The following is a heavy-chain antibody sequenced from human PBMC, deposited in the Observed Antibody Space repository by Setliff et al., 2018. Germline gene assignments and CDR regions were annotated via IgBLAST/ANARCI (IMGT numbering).Heavy chain of an antibody. J-gene: IGHJ4*02. D-gene: IGHD3-22*01. CDR1: GGSVSSSSYY. CDR3: ARYNYYDSSGYFLTFDY. CDR2: IYYSGST. Sequence: LSLPCTVSGGSVSSSSYYWGWIRQPPGKGLEWIGSIYYSGSTYYNPSLKSRVTISVDTSKNQFALKLSSVTAADTAVYYCARYNYYDSSGYFLTFDYWGQGTLVTVSS. V-gene: IGHV4-39*01.